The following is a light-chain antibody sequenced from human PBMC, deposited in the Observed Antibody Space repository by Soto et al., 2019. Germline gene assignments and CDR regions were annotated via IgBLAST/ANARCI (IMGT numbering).Light chain of an antibody. CDR3: QQYGHSPRT. J-gene: IGKJ1*01. Sequence: IVLPQSPRNLSLSPGERASRSCRASQSVSSNYLAWFQQKPGQVPRLLISGASSRATGIPDRFNGTGSGTDFILTITRLEPEDFAAYYCQQYGHSPRTFGQGTKVDIK. CDR2: GAS. CDR1: QSVSSNY. V-gene: IGKV3-20*01.